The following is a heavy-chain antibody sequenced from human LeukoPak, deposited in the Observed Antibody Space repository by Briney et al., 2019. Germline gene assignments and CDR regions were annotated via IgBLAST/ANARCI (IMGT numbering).Heavy chain of an antibody. Sequence: SETLSLTCTVSGGSISPYYWSWIRQPPGKGLEWIGYIFYSGNTNYNPSLKSRVTISVDTSKNQFSLKLTSVTAADTAVYYCARKEHNSGAFDIWGQGTMVTVSS. D-gene: IGHD4-23*01. CDR1: GGSISPYY. CDR2: IFYSGNT. CDR3: ARKEHNSGAFDI. V-gene: IGHV4-59*08. J-gene: IGHJ3*02.